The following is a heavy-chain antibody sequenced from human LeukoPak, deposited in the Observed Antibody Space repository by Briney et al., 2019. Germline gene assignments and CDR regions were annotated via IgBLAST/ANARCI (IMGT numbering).Heavy chain of an antibody. CDR3: ARHYYDNTGYYYLDY. Sequence: SETLSLTCNASGGAVTGSTYYWAWIRQPPGKGLEWIGSMYYSGSTYYNPSLKSRVTISVDTSKNQFSLKLTSVTTADTATYYCARHYYDNTGYYYLDYWGQGTLVTVSS. J-gene: IGHJ4*02. CDR2: MYYSGST. V-gene: IGHV4-39*01. D-gene: IGHD3-22*01. CDR1: GGAVTGSTYY.